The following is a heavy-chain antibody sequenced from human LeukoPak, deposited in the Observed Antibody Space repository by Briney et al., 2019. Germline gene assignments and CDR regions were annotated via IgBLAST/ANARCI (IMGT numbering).Heavy chain of an antibody. V-gene: IGHV3-11*01. CDR1: GFTFSDYY. CDR3: ARGERWLQLYYFDY. J-gene: IGHJ4*02. D-gene: IGHD5-24*01. CDR2: ISSSGSTI. Sequence: GGSLRLSCAASGFTFSDYYMSWIRQAPGKGLEWVSYISSSGSTIYYADSVKGRFAISRDNAKNSLYLQMNSLRAEDTAVYYRARGERWLQLYYFDYWGQGTLVTVSS.